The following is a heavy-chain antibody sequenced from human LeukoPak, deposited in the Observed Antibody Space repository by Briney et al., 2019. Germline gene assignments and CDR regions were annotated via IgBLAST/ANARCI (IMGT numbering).Heavy chain of an antibody. CDR3: ARHRAEMATITDDTFDM. CDR2: FYTSGNT. D-gene: IGHD5-24*01. CDR1: GTSITPYS. J-gene: IGHJ3*02. Sequence: SETLSLTCSVSGTSITPYSWSWIRQPPGRGLEWIGYFYTSGNTHQNPSLKSRVTMSIDASRNQFSLRLSSMTAADTAVYYCARHRAEMATITDDTFDMWGQGTMVTVSS. V-gene: IGHV4-4*09.